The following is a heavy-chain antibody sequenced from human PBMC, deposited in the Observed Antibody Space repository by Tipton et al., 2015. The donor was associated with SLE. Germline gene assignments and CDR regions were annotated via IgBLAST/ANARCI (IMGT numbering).Heavy chain of an antibody. CDR1: GGSISSYY. CDR3: ARGGGTYYRAFGI. CDR2: IYYSGST. Sequence: VKPSETLSLTCTVSGGSISSYYWSWIRQPPGKGLEWIGYIYYSGSTNYNPSLKSRVTISVDTSRNQFSLKLSSVTAADTAVYYCARGGGTYYRAFGIWGQGTLVTVSS. J-gene: IGHJ3*02. D-gene: IGHD1-26*01. V-gene: IGHV4-59*12.